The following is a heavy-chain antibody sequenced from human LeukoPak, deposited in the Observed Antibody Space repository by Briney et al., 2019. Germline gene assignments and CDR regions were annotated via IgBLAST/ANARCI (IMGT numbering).Heavy chain of an antibody. Sequence: SETLSLTCAISGYSISSGYYWGWIRQPPGKGLEWIGSIYHSGSTYYNPSLKSRVTISVDTSKNQFSLKLSSVTAADTALYYCAREPQVNTVGATIRNFDYWGQGTLVTVSS. CDR2: IYHSGST. D-gene: IGHD1-26*01. J-gene: IGHJ4*02. V-gene: IGHV4-38-2*02. CDR3: AREPQVNTVGATIRNFDY. CDR1: GYSISSGYY.